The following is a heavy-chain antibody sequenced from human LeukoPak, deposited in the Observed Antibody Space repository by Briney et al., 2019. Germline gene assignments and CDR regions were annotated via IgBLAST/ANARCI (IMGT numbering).Heavy chain of an antibody. CDR2: IYYSGST. CDR1: GGSISSSSYY. V-gene: IGHV4-39*01. CDR3: ARLKPLANSFDY. Sequence: SETLSLTCTVSGGSISSSSYYWGWIRQPPGEGLEWIGSIYYSGSTYYNPSLKSRVTISVDTSKNQFSLKLSSVTAADTAVYYCARLKPLANSFDYWGQGTLVTVSS. D-gene: IGHD6-13*01. J-gene: IGHJ4*02.